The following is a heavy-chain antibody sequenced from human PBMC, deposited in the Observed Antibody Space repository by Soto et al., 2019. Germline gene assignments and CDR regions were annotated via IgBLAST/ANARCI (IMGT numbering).Heavy chain of an antibody. CDR2: IIPMFGST. CDR1: GYTFTSYG. CDR3: VTPSGLLGQYSALPDN. D-gene: IGHD5-12*01. V-gene: IGHV1-69*06. Sequence: AASVKVSCKASGYTFTSYGISWVRQAPGHRPEWMGMIIPMFGSTNSAQKFRDRVTFSADTYTNTAYMELSSLRSEDTAVYYCVTPSGLLGQYSALPDNWGQGTLVTVSS. J-gene: IGHJ4*02.